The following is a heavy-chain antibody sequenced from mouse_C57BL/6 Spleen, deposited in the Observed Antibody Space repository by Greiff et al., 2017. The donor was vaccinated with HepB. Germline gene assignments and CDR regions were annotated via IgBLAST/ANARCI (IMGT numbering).Heavy chain of an antibody. CDR2: IRNKANGYTT. J-gene: IGHJ4*01. Sequence: EVHLVESGGGLVQPGGSLSLSCAASGFTFTDYYMSWVRQPPGKALEWLGFIRNKANGYTTEYSASVKGRSTISRDNSQSILYLQMNALRAEDSATYYCARSGFSYAMDYWGQGTSVTVSS. CDR1: GFTFTDYY. V-gene: IGHV7-3*01. CDR3: ARSGFSYAMDY.